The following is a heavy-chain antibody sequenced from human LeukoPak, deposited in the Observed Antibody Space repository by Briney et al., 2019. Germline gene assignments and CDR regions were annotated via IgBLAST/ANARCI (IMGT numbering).Heavy chain of an antibody. J-gene: IGHJ5*01. V-gene: IGHV3-23*01. CDR1: GFTLSAYA. Sequence: GGSLRLSCAASGFTLSAYAMTWVRQAPGKGLEWVSTISGSGGSTYYADSVKGRFTISRDNSKNTLSLQMNSLRADDTAIYYCAKLGNSGSLYNGFDPWGQGTLVTVSS. D-gene: IGHD3-22*01. CDR3: AKLGNSGSLYNGFDP. CDR2: ISGSGGST.